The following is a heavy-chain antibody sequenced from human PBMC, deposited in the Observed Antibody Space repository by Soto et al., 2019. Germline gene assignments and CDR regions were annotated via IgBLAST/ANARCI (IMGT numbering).Heavy chain of an antibody. Sequence: SETLSLTCTVSGGFIISYYWSWIRQPPWKGLEWIGYIYYSGSTNYNPSLKSRVTISVDTSKNQFSLKLSSVTAADTAVYYCARHVFSRYSSNIDYWGQGTLVTVSS. D-gene: IGHD6-19*01. V-gene: IGHV4-59*08. J-gene: IGHJ4*02. CDR1: GGFIISYY. CDR2: IYYSGST. CDR3: ARHVFSRYSSNIDY.